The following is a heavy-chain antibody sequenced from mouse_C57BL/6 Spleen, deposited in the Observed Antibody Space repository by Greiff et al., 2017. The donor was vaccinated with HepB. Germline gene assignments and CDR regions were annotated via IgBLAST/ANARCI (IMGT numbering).Heavy chain of an antibody. CDR3: ARVQTAQTTPYFDY. D-gene: IGHD3-2*02. V-gene: IGHV5-4*03. Sequence: EVMLVESGGGLVKPGGSLKLSCAASGFTFSSYAMSWVRQTPEKRLEWVATISDGGSYTYYPDNVKGRFTISRDNAKNNLYLQMSHLKSEDTAMYYCARVQTAQTTPYFDYWGQGTALTVSS. CDR1: GFTFSSYA. CDR2: ISDGGSYT. J-gene: IGHJ2*01.